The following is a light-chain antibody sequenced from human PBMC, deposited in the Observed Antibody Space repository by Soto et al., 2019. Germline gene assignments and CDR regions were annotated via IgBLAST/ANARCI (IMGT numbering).Light chain of an antibody. CDR1: SGHSSYA. V-gene: IGLV4-69*01. CDR3: QTWGTGIHVV. CDR2: LDSDGSH. Sequence: QSVLTQSPSASASLGASVKLTCTLSSGHSSYAIAWHQQQPEKGPRYLMKLDSDGSHTKGDAIPDRFSGSSSGAERYLTISRLQSENEADYYCQTWGTGIHVVFGGVTKLTVL. J-gene: IGLJ2*01.